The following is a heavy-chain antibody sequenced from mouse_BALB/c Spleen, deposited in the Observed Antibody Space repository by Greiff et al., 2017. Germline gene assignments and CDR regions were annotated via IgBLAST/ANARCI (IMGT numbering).Heavy chain of an antibody. D-gene: IGHD2-1*01. CDR1: GYAFSSSW. V-gene: IGHV1-82*01. CDR3: ARRGGNYPYWYFDV. Sequence: VQLQQSGPELVKPGASVKISCKASGYAFSSSWMNWVKQRPGQGLEWIGRIYPGDGDTNYNGKFKGKATLTADKSSSTAYMQLSSLTSVDSAVYFCARRGGNYPYWYFDVWGAGTTVTVSS. J-gene: IGHJ1*01. CDR2: IYPGDGDT.